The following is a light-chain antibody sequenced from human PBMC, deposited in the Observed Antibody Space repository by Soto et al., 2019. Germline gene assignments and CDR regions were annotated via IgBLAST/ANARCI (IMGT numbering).Light chain of an antibody. V-gene: IGKV1-5*03. CDR1: QSISTX. CDR3: QQYNIYSRT. Sequence: DIQMTQSPSTLSASVGDRVTITCRASQSISTXLAWYQHKPGKAPKLLIYQASSLEGGVPSRXSGSGSGTEFTLTISSLQPXXXXTYYCQQYNIYSRTFGXGTXVETK. J-gene: IGKJ3*01. CDR2: QAS.